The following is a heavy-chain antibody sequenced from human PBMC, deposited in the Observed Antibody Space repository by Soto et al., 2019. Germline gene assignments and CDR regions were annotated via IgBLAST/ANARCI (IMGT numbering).Heavy chain of an antibody. CDR1: GGSISSGDYY. CDR2: IYYSGST. CDR3: ASGYYDYVWGSRGGGMDV. J-gene: IGHJ6*02. D-gene: IGHD3-16*01. Sequence: SETLSLTCTVSGGSISSGDYYWSWIRQPPGKGLEWIGYIYYSGSTYYNPSLKGRVTISVDTSKNQFSLKLSSVTAADTAVYYCASGYYDYVWGSRGGGMDVWGHGTTVTVSS. V-gene: IGHV4-30-4*01.